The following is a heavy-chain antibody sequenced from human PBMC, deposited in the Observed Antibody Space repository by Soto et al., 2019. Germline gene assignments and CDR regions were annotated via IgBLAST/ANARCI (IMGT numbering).Heavy chain of an antibody. CDR3: ARGPPNNYYDSSGFDY. J-gene: IGHJ4*02. CDR1: GGSFSGYY. D-gene: IGHD3-22*01. CDR2: INHSGST. Sequence: PSETLSLTCAVYGGSFSGYYWRWIRQPPGKGLEWIGEINHSGSTNYNPSLKSRVTISVDKSKNQFSLKLSSVTAADTAVYYCARGPPNNYYDSSGFDYWGQGTLVTVSS. V-gene: IGHV4-34*01.